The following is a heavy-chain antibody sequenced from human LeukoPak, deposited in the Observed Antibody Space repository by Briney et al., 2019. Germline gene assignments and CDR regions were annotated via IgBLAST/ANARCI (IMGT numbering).Heavy chain of an antibody. V-gene: IGHV1-8*01. CDR2: MNPNSGNT. Sequence: GASVKVSCKASGYTFTSYDINWVRQATGQGLEWMGWMNPNSGNTGYAQKFQGRVTMTRNTSISTAYMELSRLRSDDTAVYYCARRIAGRLINDAFDIWGQGTMVTVSS. CDR3: ARRIAGRLINDAFDI. D-gene: IGHD6-6*01. J-gene: IGHJ3*02. CDR1: GYTFTSYD.